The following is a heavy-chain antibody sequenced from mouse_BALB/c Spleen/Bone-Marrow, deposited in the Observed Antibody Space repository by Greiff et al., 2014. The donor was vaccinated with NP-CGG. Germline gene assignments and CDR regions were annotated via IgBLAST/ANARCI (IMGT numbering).Heavy chain of an antibody. D-gene: IGHD2-2*01. CDR1: GFNVKDTY. Sequence: EVQLQQSGAELVKPGASVKLSCTASGFNVKDTYIHRVKQRPEQGLEWIGRIDPANGNTKYDPKFQGKATITADTSSNTAYLQLSSLTSEDTAVYYCASYVYGYYFDYWGQGTTLTVSS. J-gene: IGHJ2*01. V-gene: IGHV14-3*02. CDR2: IDPANGNT. CDR3: ASYVYGYYFDY.